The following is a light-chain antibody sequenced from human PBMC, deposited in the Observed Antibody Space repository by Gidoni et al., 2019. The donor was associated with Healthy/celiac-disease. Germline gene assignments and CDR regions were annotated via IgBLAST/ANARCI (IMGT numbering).Light chain of an antibody. V-gene: IGLV1-44*01. CDR3: AAWDDSLNGHV. Sequence: QSVLTQPPSASGTPGQRVTISCSGSSSNIGSNTVNWYQQLPGTAPKLLIYSNNQRPPGVPDRFSGYKSGTSASLAISGLQSEDEADYYCAAWDDSLNGHVFGGGTKLTVL. J-gene: IGLJ2*01. CDR2: SNN. CDR1: SSNIGSNT.